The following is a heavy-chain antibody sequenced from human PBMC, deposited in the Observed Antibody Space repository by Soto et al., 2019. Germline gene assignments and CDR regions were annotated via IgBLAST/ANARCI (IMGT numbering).Heavy chain of an antibody. D-gene: IGHD2-15*01. Sequence: PSETLSLTCAVYGGSFSGYYWSWIRQPPGKGLEWIGEINHSGSTNYNPSLKSRATISVDTSKNQFSLKLSSVTAADTAVYYCARELGYCSGGSCSIYYYYGMDVWGQGTTVTVSS. J-gene: IGHJ6*02. CDR1: GGSFSGYY. CDR2: INHSGST. V-gene: IGHV4-34*01. CDR3: ARELGYCSGGSCSIYYYYGMDV.